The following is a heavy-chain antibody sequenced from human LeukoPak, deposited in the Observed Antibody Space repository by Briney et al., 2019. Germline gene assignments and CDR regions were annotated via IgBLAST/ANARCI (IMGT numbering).Heavy chain of an antibody. V-gene: IGHV3-30*02. CDR2: IRYDGSNK. J-gene: IGHJ4*02. CDR3: AKDIVVVPAARGWGY. D-gene: IGHD2-2*01. Sequence: GGSLRLSCAASGFTFSSYGMHWVRQAPGKGLEWLAFIRYDGSNKYYADSVKGRFTISRDNSKNTLYLQMNSLRAEDTAVYYCAKDIVVVPAARGWGYWGQGTLVTVSS. CDR1: GFTFSSYG.